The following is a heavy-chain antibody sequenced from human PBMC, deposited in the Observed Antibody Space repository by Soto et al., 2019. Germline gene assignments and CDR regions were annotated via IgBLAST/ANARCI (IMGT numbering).Heavy chain of an antibody. CDR1: GGSISSGGTGSY. CDR2: IYYTGNT. Sequence: QVQLQESGPGLVKPSQTLSLTCTFSGGSISSGGTGSYWTWIRQLPGKGLEWIGYIYYTGNTYYNPYLKSRPTISIDTSKNQFSLKLTSGTAADTAVYFCASGHDAYKVRYWGQGTLVTVSS. CDR3: ASGHDAYKVRY. V-gene: IGHV4-31*03. J-gene: IGHJ4*02. D-gene: IGHD1-1*01.